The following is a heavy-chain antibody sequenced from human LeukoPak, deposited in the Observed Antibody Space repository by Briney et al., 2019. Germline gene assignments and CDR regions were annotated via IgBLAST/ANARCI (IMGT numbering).Heavy chain of an antibody. CDR1: GYTFTSYA. CDR3: ARRPTYYYGSGSRHFDY. J-gene: IGHJ4*02. CDR2: INTNTGNP. V-gene: IGHV7-4-1*02. Sequence: ASVKVSCKASGYTFTSYATNWVRQAPGQGLEWMGWINTNTGNPTYAQGFTGRFVFSLDTSVSTAYLQISSLKAEDTAVYYCARRPTYYYGSGSRHFDYWGQGTLVTVSS. D-gene: IGHD3-10*01.